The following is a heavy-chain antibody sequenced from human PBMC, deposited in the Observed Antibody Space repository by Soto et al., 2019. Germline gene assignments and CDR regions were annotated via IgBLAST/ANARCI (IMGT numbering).Heavy chain of an antibody. J-gene: IGHJ5*02. Sequence: VQLQESGPGLVKPSGTLSLTCTVSGGSISTTNWWSWVRQSPGKGLEWIGEILHIGSTNYNPSLKSPATISINKSKNRFPLRLSSVTAADTAVYYCASGFDSDGLYNGGHPWGQGTLVSVSS. CDR3: ASGFDSDGLYNGGHP. CDR2: ILHIGST. V-gene: IGHV4-4*02. D-gene: IGHD3-22*01. CDR1: GGSISTTNW.